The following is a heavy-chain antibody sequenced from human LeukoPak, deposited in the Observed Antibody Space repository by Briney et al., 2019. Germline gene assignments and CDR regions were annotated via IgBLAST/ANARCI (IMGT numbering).Heavy chain of an antibody. CDR3: ARSVASPDAGRGNWFDP. V-gene: IGHV1-69*02. D-gene: IGHD3-10*01. J-gene: IGHJ5*02. CDR2: VIPIVGIT. Sequence: SVKVSCKASGGTLISYPISWVRQAPGQGLEWMGRVIPIVGITNYGQKFQGRVTLTADISTNTAYMELSGLTFDDTAIYYCARSVASPDAGRGNWFDPWGQGTLVTVSS. CDR1: GGTLISYP.